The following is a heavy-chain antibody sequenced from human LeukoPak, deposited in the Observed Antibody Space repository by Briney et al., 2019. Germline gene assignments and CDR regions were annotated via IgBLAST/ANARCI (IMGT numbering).Heavy chain of an antibody. V-gene: IGHV4-59*08. CDR2: IYYSGRT. CDR3: ARQLVVAATGSPFDY. J-gene: IGHJ4*02. Sequence: PSETLSLTCTVSGGSISSYYWSWIRQPPGKGLEWIGYIYYSGRTNYNPSLKSRVTISVDTSKNQFSLKLSSVTAADTAVYYCARQLVVAATGSPFDYWGQGTLVTVSS. CDR1: GGSISSYY. D-gene: IGHD2-15*01.